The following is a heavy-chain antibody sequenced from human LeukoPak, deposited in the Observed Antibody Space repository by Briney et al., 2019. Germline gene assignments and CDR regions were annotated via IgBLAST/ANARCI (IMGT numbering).Heavy chain of an antibody. CDR3: AKVYYYDRPSFDY. V-gene: IGHV3-23*01. Sequence: GGSLRLSCAASGFTFSSYGMSWVRQAPGKALEWVSCISSGGSSTHYADSVKGRFTISRDNSKNTLYLQMNSLRADDTAVYYCAKVYYYDRPSFDYWGQGTLVTVSS. CDR2: ISSGGSST. CDR1: GFTFSSYG. J-gene: IGHJ4*02. D-gene: IGHD3-22*01.